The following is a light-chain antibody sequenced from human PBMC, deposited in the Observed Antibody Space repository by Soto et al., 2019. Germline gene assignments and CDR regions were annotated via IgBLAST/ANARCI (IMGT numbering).Light chain of an antibody. CDR3: AACYGRLLGRGV. V-gene: IGLV1-47*02. Sequence: QSVLTQPPSASGTPGQRVSISCTGSSFNIGTNYVHWYQQLPGTAPKLLIYLNDQRPSGVPDRFSGSKSGTSASLAISGLRSEDEADYFCAACYGRLLGRGVFGIGTKVTVL. J-gene: IGLJ1*01. CDR2: LND. CDR1: SFNIGTNY.